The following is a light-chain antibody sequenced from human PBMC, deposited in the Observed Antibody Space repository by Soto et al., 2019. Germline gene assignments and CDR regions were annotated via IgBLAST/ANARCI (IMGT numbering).Light chain of an antibody. CDR2: GAS. Sequence: EIVLTQSPGTLSLSPGERATLSCRASQSVSSSYLAWYQQKSGQATRLLIYGASSRTTGITDRFSGSGSGTDFTLTISRLEPDDFALYYCQYYGSSSLFGGGIKVEIK. CDR3: QYYGSSSL. CDR1: QSVSSSY. J-gene: IGKJ4*01. V-gene: IGKV3-20*01.